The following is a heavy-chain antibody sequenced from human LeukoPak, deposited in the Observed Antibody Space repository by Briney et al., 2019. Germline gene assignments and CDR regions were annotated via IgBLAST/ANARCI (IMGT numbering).Heavy chain of an antibody. CDR3: AKLSYVVAGTTDY. D-gene: IGHD6-19*01. V-gene: IGHV3-66*03. J-gene: IGHJ4*02. Sequence: GGSLRLSCTVSGFTVSSNSMSWVRQAPGKGLEWVSFIYSDNTHYSDSVKGRFTISRDNSKNTLYLQMNSLRAEDTAVYYCAKLSYVVAGTTDYWGQGTLVTVSS. CDR1: GFTVSSNS. CDR2: IYSDNT.